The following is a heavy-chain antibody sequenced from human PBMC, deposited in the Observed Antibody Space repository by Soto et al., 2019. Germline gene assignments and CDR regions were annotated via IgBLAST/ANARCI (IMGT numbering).Heavy chain of an antibody. CDR2: IYYSGST. CDR3: ARDPGRFGGNWFDP. J-gene: IGHJ5*02. V-gene: IGHV4-59*01. D-gene: IGHD3-10*01. CDR1: GGSISSYY. Sequence: SETLSLTCTVSGGSISSYYWSWIRQPPGKGLEWIGYIYYSGSTNYNPSLKSRVTISVDTSKNQFSLKLSSVTAADTAVYYCARDPGRFGGNWFDPWGQGTLVTVSS.